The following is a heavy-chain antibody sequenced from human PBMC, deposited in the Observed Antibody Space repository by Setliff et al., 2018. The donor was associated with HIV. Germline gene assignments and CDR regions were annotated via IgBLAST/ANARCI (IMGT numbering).Heavy chain of an antibody. Sequence: GGSLRLSCAASGFTFSSYGMHWVRQAPGKGLEWVAFIRYDGSTIYYADSVKGRFTISRDNAKNSLYLQMNNLRAEDTALYYCAKDGQGYCSGGSCYPDYWGQGTLVTVSS. V-gene: IGHV3-30*02. J-gene: IGHJ4*02. D-gene: IGHD2-15*01. CDR1: GFTFSSYG. CDR3: AKDGQGYCSGGSCYPDY. CDR2: IRYDGSTI.